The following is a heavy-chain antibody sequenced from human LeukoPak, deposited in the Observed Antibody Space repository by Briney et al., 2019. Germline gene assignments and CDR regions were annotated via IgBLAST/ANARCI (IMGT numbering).Heavy chain of an antibody. CDR3: ARESITMIVAAFRYFDY. CDR2: ISSSGSTI. V-gene: IGHV3-11*04. J-gene: IGHJ4*02. Sequence: GGSLRLSCAASGFTFSDYYMSWIRQAPGKGLEWVSYISSSGSTIYYADSVKGRFTISRDNAKNSLYLQMNSLRAEDTAVYYCARESITMIVAAFRYFDYWGQGTLVTVSS. D-gene: IGHD3-22*01. CDR1: GFTFSDYY.